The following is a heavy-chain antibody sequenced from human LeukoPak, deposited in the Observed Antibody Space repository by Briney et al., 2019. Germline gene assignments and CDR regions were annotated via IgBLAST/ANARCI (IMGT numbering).Heavy chain of an antibody. Sequence: GGSLRLSCAASGFTFSSDSTNCVREAPGKRLEWVSAVCFTGGTTYYADSVKGRFTISRDNSKNTLFLQINSLRAEDTAVYYCAKNGDRGAFCSGGTCYPYYYYYMDVWGKGTTVTISS. CDR1: GFTFSSDS. CDR2: VCFTGGTT. V-gene: IGHV3-23*01. D-gene: IGHD2-15*01. CDR3: AKNGDRGAFCSGGTCYPYYYYYMDV. J-gene: IGHJ6*03.